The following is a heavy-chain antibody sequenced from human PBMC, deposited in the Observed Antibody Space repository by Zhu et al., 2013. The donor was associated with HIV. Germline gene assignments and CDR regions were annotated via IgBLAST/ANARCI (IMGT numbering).Heavy chain of an antibody. Sequence: QVTVMQSEAVVKKPGSSVRVSCKSTGGSFTHYAMNWVRQATGQGLEWMGWMNPKSGNTGYAQKFQGRVTMTRNTSITTAYMELSSLRFEDTALYYCARGRFVYGDILTFWGQGAPVTVSS. J-gene: IGHJ4*02. CDR1: GGSFTHYA. CDR3: ARGRFVYGDILTF. V-gene: IGHV1-8*02. D-gene: IGHD4-17*01. CDR2: MNPKSGNT.